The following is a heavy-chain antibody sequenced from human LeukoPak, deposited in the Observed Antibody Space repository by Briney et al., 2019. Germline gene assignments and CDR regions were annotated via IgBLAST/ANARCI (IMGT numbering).Heavy chain of an antibody. CDR2: INSDGSST. V-gene: IGHV3-74*01. CDR3: ARVGYDYGDLGY. D-gene: IGHD4-17*01. J-gene: IGHJ4*02. Sequence: PGGSLRLSCAASGFTFSSYWMHWVRHAPGKGLVWVSRINSDGSSTSYADSVKGRFTISRDNAKNTLYLQMNSLRAEDTAVYYCARVGYDYGDLGYWGQGTLVTVSS. CDR1: GFTFSSYW.